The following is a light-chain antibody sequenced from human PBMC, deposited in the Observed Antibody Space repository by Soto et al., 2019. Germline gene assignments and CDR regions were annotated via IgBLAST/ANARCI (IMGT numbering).Light chain of an antibody. CDR2: DAF. CDR1: QNINTF. V-gene: IGKV3-11*01. Sequence: EIVLTQSPATLSLSPGDRATLSCRASQNINTFLAWYQQKPGQAPRRLIYDAFKRATGIPARFSGSGSGTDFTLTISSLEPEDFAVYYWQHRDNWPPGAAFGGGTKVEIK. J-gene: IGKJ4*01. CDR3: QHRDNWPPGAA.